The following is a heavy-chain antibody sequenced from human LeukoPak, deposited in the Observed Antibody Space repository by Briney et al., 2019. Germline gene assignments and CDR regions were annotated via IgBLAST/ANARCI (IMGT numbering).Heavy chain of an antibody. CDR2: ISISGGNT. D-gene: IGHD3-22*01. J-gene: IGHJ4*02. Sequence: GGSLRLSCAASRFTLSSDPMSWVRQVPGKGLEWVASISISGGNTYYADSVKGRFTASRDNSKNTLYLQMNSLRAEDTAVYFCAKLVDSSGFYYFRHWGQGTLVTVSS. CDR3: AKLVDSSGFYYFRH. CDR1: RFTLSSDP. V-gene: IGHV3-23*01.